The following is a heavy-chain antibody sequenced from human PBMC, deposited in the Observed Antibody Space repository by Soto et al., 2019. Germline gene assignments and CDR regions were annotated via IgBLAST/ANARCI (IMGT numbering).Heavy chain of an antibody. D-gene: IGHD3-10*01. Sequence: QLQLQESGPGLVKPSETLSLTCTVSGGSISSSSYYWGWIRQPPGKGLEWIGSIYYSGSTCYNPSLKSRVTISVATSKDQFPLKLSSVTAADTAVYYCARPYYYGSGMVFVPCGQGTLVTVSS. CDR3: ARPYYYGSGMVFVP. V-gene: IGHV4-39*01. CDR2: IYYSGST. J-gene: IGHJ5*02. CDR1: GGSISSSSYY.